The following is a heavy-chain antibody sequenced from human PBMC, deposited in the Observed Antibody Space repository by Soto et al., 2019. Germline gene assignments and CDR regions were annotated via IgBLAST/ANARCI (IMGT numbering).Heavy chain of an antibody. CDR3: VVAAQPYYFDY. J-gene: IGHJ4*02. D-gene: IGHD2-15*01. V-gene: IGHV1-18*01. Sequence: QVQLVKSGAEVKKPGASVKVSCKASGYTFTSYGFSWVRQAPGQGLEWMGWITTYNGNTNYAQKLQGRVTMTTDTSTSTAYMELRSLRSDDTAVYYCVVAAQPYYFDYWGQGTLVTVSS. CDR2: ITTYNGNT. CDR1: GYTFTSYG.